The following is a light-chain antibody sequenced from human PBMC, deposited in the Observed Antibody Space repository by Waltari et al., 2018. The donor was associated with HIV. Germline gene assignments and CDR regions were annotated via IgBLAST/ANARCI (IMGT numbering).Light chain of an antibody. CDR2: DDD. J-gene: IGLJ2*01. CDR3: GSWDTTLSAGV. Sequence: QSVLTQPPSVSAAPGQKVTISCSGGSSNIGNNYVAWYQQLPGRVPKLLIYDDDMRPSGIPDRFSAFKSGTSATLGITGLQTGDEADYYCGSWDTTLSAGVFGGGTKLTVL. V-gene: IGLV1-51*01. CDR1: SSNIGNNY.